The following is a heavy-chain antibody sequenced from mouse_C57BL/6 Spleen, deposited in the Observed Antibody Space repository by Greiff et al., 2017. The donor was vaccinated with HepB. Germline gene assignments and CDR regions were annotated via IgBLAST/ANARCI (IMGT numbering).Heavy chain of an antibody. D-gene: IGHD1-1*01. V-gene: IGHV14-2*01. J-gene: IGHJ3*01. CDR2: IDPEDGET. Sequence: DVKLVESGAELVKPGASVKLSCTASGFNIKDYYMHWVKQRTEQGLEWIGRIDPEDGETKYAPKFQGKATITADTSSNTAYLQLSSLTSEDTAVYYCASPRITTVVAPFAYWGQGTLVTVSA. CDR1: GFNIKDYY. CDR3: ASPRITTVVAPFAY.